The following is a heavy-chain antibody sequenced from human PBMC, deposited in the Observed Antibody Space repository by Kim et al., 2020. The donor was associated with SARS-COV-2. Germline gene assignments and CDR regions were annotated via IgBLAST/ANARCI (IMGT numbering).Heavy chain of an antibody. CDR2: GSNK. D-gene: IGHD6-13*01. J-gene: IGHJ5*02. V-gene: IGHV3-30*02. CDR3: ANTLAYST. Sequence: GSNKYYADSVKGRFTISRDNSKNTLYLQMNSLRAEDTAVYYCANTLAYSTWGQGTLVTVSS.